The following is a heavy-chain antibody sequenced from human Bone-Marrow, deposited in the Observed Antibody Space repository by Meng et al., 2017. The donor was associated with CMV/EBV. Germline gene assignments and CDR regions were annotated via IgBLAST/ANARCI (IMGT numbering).Heavy chain of an antibody. CDR3: ARDLGCSSTSCYLIGVDAFDI. V-gene: IGHV1-2*02. CDR1: GYTFTDYY. Sequence: ASVKVSCKASGYTFTDYYMHWVRQAPGQGLEWMGWINPNSGGTNYAQKFQGRVTMTRDTSISTDYMELSRLRSDDTAVYYCARDLGCSSTSCYLIGVDAFDIWGQGTMVTVSS. CDR2: INPNSGGT. J-gene: IGHJ3*02. D-gene: IGHD2-2*01.